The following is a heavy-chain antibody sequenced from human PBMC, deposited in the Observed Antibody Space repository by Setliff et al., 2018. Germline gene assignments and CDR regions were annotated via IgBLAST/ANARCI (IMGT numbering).Heavy chain of an antibody. CDR3: AKDPLYCGGDCYSEGYYFDY. Sequence: GGSLRLSCAASGFTFSSYGMHWVRQAPGKGLEWVAFIRYDGSNKYYADSVKGRFTISRDNSKNTLYLQMNSLRAEDTAVYYCAKDPLYCGGDCYSEGYYFDYWGQGTLVTVS. J-gene: IGHJ4*02. D-gene: IGHD2-21*02. CDR1: GFTFSSYG. CDR2: IRYDGSNK. V-gene: IGHV3-30*02.